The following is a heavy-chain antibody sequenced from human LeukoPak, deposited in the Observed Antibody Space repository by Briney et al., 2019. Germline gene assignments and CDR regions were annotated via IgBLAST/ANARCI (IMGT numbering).Heavy chain of an antibody. Sequence: GGSLGPSCEGSGLTFGGYGMPWFSQTPGKGLEWVAVIAYDGSRAFYADSVKGRFTISRDNSKNTMSVQMDDLRAEDTAVYYCTRYNNDHFDYWGQGTLVTVSS. CDR2: IAYDGSRA. D-gene: IGHD1-14*01. J-gene: IGHJ4*02. CDR1: GLTFGGYG. V-gene: IGHV3-33*01. CDR3: TRYNNDHFDY.